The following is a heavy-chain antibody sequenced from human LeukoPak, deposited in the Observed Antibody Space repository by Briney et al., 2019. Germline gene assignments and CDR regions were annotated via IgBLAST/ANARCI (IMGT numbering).Heavy chain of an antibody. CDR1: GGSTSSYY. V-gene: IGHV4-59*01. Sequence: PSETLSLTCTVSGGSTSSYYWSWIRQPPGKGLEWIAYIYYSGSTNYNPSLKSRVTISVDTSKNQFSLKLSSVTAADTAVYYCARVYYSNSYDYWYFDLWGRGTLVTVSS. CDR3: ARVYYSNSYDYWYFDL. J-gene: IGHJ2*01. D-gene: IGHD6-13*01. CDR2: IYYSGST.